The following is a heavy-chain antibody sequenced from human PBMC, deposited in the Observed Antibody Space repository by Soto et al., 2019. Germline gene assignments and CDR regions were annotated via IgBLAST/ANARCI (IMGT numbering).Heavy chain of an antibody. CDR1: GGSFSGYY. CDR2: INHSGST. D-gene: IGHD1-26*01. Sequence: SETLSLTCAVYGGSFSGYYWSWIRQPPGKGLEWIGEINHSGSTNYNPSLKSRVTISVDTSKNQFSLKMSSVTAADTAVYYCASDNGSYRREYYFDYWGQGTMVTVS. J-gene: IGHJ4*02. CDR3: ASDNGSYRREYYFDY. V-gene: IGHV4-34*01.